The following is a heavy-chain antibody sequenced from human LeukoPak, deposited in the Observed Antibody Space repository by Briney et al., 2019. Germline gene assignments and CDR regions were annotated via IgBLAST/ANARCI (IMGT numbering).Heavy chain of an antibody. Sequence: SETLSLTCTVSGGSISSYYWSWIRQPPGKGLEWIGYIYYSGSTNYNPSLKSRVTISVDTSKNQFSLKLSSVTAADTAVYYCATQILLCHYFWGQGTLVTVSS. CDR1: GGSISSYY. V-gene: IGHV4-59*08. CDR2: IYYSGST. J-gene: IGHJ4*02. D-gene: IGHD2/OR15-2a*01. CDR3: ATQILLCHYF.